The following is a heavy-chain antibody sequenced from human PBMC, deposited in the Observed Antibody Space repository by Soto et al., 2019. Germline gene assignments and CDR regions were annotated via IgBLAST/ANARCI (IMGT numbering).Heavy chain of an antibody. CDR2: IYYSGST. V-gene: IGHV4-59*01. CDR1: GGSISSYY. J-gene: IGHJ4*02. CDR3: ARDRGSEIDY. Sequence: SETRSLTCTVSGGSISSYYWSWIRQPPGKGLEWIGYIYYSGSTNYNPSLKSRVTISVDTSKNQFSPKLSSVTAADTAVYYCARDRGSEIDYWGQGTLVTVSS. D-gene: IGHD6-25*01.